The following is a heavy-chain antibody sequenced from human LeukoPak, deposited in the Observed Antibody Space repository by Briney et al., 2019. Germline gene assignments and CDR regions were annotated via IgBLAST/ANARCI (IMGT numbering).Heavy chain of an antibody. Sequence: SETLSLTCTVSGGSISTYYWSWIRQPPGKGLGWIGYIYYSGSTNYNPSLKSRVTISVDTSKIQFSLKLSSVTAADTAVYYCARVRRDGYNYFDYWGQGTLVTVSS. D-gene: IGHD5-24*01. V-gene: IGHV4-59*01. CDR3: ARVRRDGYNYFDY. CDR2: IYYSGST. J-gene: IGHJ4*02. CDR1: GGSISTYY.